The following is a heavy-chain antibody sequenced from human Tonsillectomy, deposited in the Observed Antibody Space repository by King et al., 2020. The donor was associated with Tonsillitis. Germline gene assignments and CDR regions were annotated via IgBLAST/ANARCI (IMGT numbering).Heavy chain of an antibody. D-gene: IGHD4-17*01. Sequence: QLVQSGAEVRKPGSSVEVSCKASGGTFSSYAISWVRQAPGQGLEWMGGIIPIFGTANYAQKFQGRVTSTADESTSTAYMELSSLRSEDTAVYYCARLGDDYGVSTFDYWGQGTLVTVSS. CDR2: IIPIFGTA. J-gene: IGHJ4*02. CDR1: GGTFSSYA. V-gene: IGHV1-69*01. CDR3: ARLGDDYGVSTFDY.